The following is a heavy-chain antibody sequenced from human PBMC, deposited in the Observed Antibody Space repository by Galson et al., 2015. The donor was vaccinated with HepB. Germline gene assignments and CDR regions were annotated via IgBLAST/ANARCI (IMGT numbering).Heavy chain of an antibody. Sequence: SLRLSCATSGFSFSNYWMSWVRQAPGKGLEWVANIRPDGGATFYVDSVRGRFTISRDNAKNSLNLQMNSLRAEDTAVYYCARDPNSSGWSSQYGMDVWGQGTTVTVPS. CDR2: IRPDGGAT. CDR3: ARDPNSSGWSSQYGMDV. V-gene: IGHV3-7*01. CDR1: GFSFSNYW. J-gene: IGHJ6*02. D-gene: IGHD6-19*01.